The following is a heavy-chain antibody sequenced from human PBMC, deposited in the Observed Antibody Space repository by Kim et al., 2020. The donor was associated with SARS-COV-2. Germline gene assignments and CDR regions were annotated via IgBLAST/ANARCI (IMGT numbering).Heavy chain of an antibody. V-gene: IGHV1-18*01. D-gene: IGHD3-22*01. Sequence: ASVKVSCKASGYTFTSYGISWVRQAPGQGLEWMGWISAYNGNTNYAQKLQGRVTMTTDTSTSTAYMELRSLRSDDTAVYYCARGTKDYYDSSGDYAYYFDYWGQGTLVTVSS. CDR1: GYTFTSYG. CDR2: ISAYNGNT. J-gene: IGHJ4*02. CDR3: ARGTKDYYDSSGDYAYYFDY.